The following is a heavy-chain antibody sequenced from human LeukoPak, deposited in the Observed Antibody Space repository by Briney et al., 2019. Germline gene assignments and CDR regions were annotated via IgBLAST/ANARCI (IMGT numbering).Heavy chain of an antibody. CDR1: GYYTFTSYG. V-gene: IGHV1-18*01. Sequence: ASVKVSCKASGYYTFTSYGINWVRQAPGQGLEWMVWINPYNGNTNYAQKFQGRVTMTTDTSTGTAYMELRSQRSDDTAVYYCATAAIDRWELLTHAFDIWGQGTMVTVSS. CDR3: ATAAIDRWELLTHAFDI. CDR2: INPYNGNT. D-gene: IGHD1-26*01. J-gene: IGHJ3*02.